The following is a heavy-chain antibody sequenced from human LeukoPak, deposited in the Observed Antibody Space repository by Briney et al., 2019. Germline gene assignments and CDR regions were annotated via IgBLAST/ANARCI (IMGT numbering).Heavy chain of an antibody. CDR1: GYTFTNYG. D-gene: IGHD2-8*02. Sequence: ASVKVSCKASGYTFTNYGVSWVRQAPGQGLEWMGWISAYNGNTNYAQKLQGRVTMTTDTSTSTAYMELRSLRSDDTAVYYCARATPRAYWDYFDYWGQGTLVTVSS. V-gene: IGHV1-18*01. CDR3: ARATPRAYWDYFDY. J-gene: IGHJ4*02. CDR2: ISAYNGNT.